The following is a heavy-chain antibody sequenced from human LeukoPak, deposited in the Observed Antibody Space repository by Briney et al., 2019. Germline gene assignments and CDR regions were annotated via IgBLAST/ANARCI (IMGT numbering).Heavy chain of an antibody. D-gene: IGHD3-22*01. CDR1: GITLSNYG. J-gene: IGHJ4*02. CDR2: LSGSGGST. CDR3: AKRGVVIRVILVGFHKEAYYFDS. V-gene: IGHV3-23*01. Sequence: GGSLRLSCAVSGITLSNYGMTWVRQAPGKGLEWVAGLSGSGGSTNYAASVKGRFTISRDNAKNTLYLQMNSLRAEDTAMYFCAKRGVVIRVILVGFHKEAYYFDSWGQGVLVTVSS.